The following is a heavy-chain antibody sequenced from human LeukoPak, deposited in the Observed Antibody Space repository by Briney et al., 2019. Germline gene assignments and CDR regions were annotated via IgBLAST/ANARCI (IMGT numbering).Heavy chain of an antibody. D-gene: IGHD6-13*01. Sequence: GRSLRLSCAASGFTFGDYAMHWVRQAPGKGLEWVSGISWNSGSIGYADSVKGRFTISRDNAKNSLYLQMNSLRAKDTALYYCAKDNSSPRIAAAGHWYFDLWGRGTLVTVSS. V-gene: IGHV3-9*01. CDR2: ISWNSGSI. J-gene: IGHJ2*01. CDR3: AKDNSSPRIAAAGHWYFDL. CDR1: GFTFGDYA.